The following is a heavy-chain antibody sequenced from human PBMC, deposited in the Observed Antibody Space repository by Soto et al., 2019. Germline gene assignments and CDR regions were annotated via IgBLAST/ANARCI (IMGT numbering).Heavy chain of an antibody. J-gene: IGHJ5*02. CDR2: IYYRGNT. V-gene: IGHV4-39*01. Sequence: SETLSLTCTVSGGSISSSSYYWGWIRQPPGKGLEWIGSIYYRGNTYYNPSLKSRVTISVDTSKNQFSLKLTSVTAADTAVYYCARHAAHSSGFTDHWGQGTLVTVSS. D-gene: IGHD6-19*01. CDR1: GGSISSSSYY. CDR3: ARHAAHSSGFTDH.